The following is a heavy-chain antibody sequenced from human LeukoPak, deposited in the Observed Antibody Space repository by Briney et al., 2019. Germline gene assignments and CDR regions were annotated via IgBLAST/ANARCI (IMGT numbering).Heavy chain of an antibody. CDR3: TREDLCGGNVYRCGGSDS. CDR1: GYTFTNFA. CDR2: INTHNGNT. D-gene: IGHD4-23*01. J-gene: IGHJ4*02. Sequence: ASVKVSCKASGYTFTNFAISWVRQAPGEGLEWMGWINTHNGNTDYAQKVQDRVTMTADTSTSTAYMELRSLRSDDTAVYYCTREDLCGGNVYRCGGSDSWGQGTLVTVSS. V-gene: IGHV1-18*01.